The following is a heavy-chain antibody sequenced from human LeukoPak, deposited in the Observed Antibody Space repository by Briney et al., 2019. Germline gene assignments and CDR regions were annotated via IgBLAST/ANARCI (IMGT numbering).Heavy chain of an antibody. Sequence: GGSLRLSCVASGFYFSAYLMSWARQAPGRGLEWVANIKQDGRQEFYLDSVKGRFTISRDNGNNSLYLHMSRLRVEDTAVYYCARDLKGFNLWGQGALVTVSS. V-gene: IGHV3-7*04. J-gene: IGHJ5*02. CDR1: GFYFSAYL. CDR3: ARDLKGFNL. CDR2: IKQDGRQE.